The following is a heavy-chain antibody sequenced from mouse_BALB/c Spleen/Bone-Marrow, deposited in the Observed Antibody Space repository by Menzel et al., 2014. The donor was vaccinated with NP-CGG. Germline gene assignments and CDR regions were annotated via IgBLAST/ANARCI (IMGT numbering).Heavy chain of an antibody. J-gene: IGHJ3*01. CDR3: ARGGIYYGSSSFAY. V-gene: IGHV1-67*01. D-gene: IGHD1-1*01. Sequence: QVQLQQSGPELVRPGVSVKISCKGSGYTFTDYAMHWVKQSHAKSLEWIGVISTYSGNTNYNQKFKGKATMTVDKSSSTAYMELARLTSEDSAIYYCARGGIYYGSSSFAYWGRGTLVTVSA. CDR2: ISTYSGNT. CDR1: GYTFTDYA.